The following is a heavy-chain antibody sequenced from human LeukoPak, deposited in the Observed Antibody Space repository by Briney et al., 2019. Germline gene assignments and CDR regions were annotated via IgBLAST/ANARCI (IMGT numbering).Heavy chain of an antibody. V-gene: IGHV3-30*02. J-gene: IGHJ4*02. CDR3: SRGAVAGNYFDY. CDR1: GFTFSSYG. CDR2: IRNDGSTK. D-gene: IGHD6-19*01. Sequence: GGSLRPSCAASGFTFSSYGMHWVRQAPGKGLEWVAFIRNDGSTKFYADSVKGRFTISRDNSKNTLYLQMNSLRAEDTAVYYTSRGAVAGNYFDYWGQGTLVTVSS.